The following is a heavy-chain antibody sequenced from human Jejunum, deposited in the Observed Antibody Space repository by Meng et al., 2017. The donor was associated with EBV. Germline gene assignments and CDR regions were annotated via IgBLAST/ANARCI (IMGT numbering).Heavy chain of an antibody. CDR3: ARASWERLLEY. CDR2: TSHRGIT. CDR1: GDSVSTDKW. D-gene: IGHD1-26*01. V-gene: IGHV4-4*02. J-gene: IGHJ4*02. Sequence: QVQLQESGPRLVNPSGTLSLTCGVSGDSVSTDKWWSWVGQSPGKGLEWIGETSHRGITYYNPSLESRVTISIDTSKSQFSLRLRSVTAADTAVYYCARASWERLLEYWGQGTLVTVSS.